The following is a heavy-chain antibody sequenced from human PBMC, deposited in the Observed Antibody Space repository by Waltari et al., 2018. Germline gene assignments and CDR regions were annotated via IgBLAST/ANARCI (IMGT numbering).Heavy chain of an antibody. CDR2: IKPDGSTY. CDR1: GLPFGHYW. V-gene: IGHV3-7*02. D-gene: IGHD1-7*01. CDR3: AKYGGNYQFDY. J-gene: IGHJ4*02. Sequence: DVHLVESGGGLVQPGGSLRLSCAASGLPFGHYWMSWVRQAPGKGLEWEANIKPDGSTYYYMESVQGRFTISRDNAKNSLSLQMNSLRVEDTAVYYCAKYGGNYQFDYWGQGTLVTVSS.